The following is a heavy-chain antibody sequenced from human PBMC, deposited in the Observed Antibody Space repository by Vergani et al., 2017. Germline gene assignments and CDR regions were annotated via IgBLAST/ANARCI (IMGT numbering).Heavy chain of an antibody. J-gene: IGHJ5*02. D-gene: IGHD2-2*02. Sequence: QVQLVESGGGVVQPGRSLRLSCAASGFTFSSYGMHWVRQAPGKGLEWVAVISYDGSNKYYADSVKGRFTISRDNSKNTLYLQMNSLRAEDTAVYYCARFDYCSSTSCYTWLGWFDPWGQGTLVTVSS. CDR1: GFTFSSYG. CDR2: ISYDGSNK. CDR3: ARFDYCSSTSCYTWLGWFDP. V-gene: IGHV3-30*03.